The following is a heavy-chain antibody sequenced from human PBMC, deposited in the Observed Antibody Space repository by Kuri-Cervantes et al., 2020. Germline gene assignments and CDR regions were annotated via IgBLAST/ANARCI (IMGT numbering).Heavy chain of an antibody. CDR2: INSDGSSA. V-gene: IGHV3-74*01. D-gene: IGHD1-1*01. CDR1: GFTFSSNW. J-gene: IGHJ6*03. CDR3: ATSTTHHYYYMGV. Sequence: AGSLRLSCAVSGFTFSSNWIHWVRQAAGKGLVWVSRINSDGSSATYADSVKGRFTISRDNARNTLYLQMHSLRVEDPAVYYCATSTTHHYYYMGVWGKGTTVTVSS.